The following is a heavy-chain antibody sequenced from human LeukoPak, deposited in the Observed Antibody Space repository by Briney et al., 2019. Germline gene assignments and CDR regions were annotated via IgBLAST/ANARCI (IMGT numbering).Heavy chain of an antibody. Sequence: PGGSLRLSCAASGFTFSSYSMNWVRQAPGKGLEWVSSISSSSSYIYYADSVKGRFTISRDNSKNTLYLQMNSLRAEDTAVYYCASGDAFDIWGQGTMVTVSS. CDR1: GFTFSSYS. CDR3: ASGDAFDI. V-gene: IGHV3-21*01. CDR2: ISSSSSYI. J-gene: IGHJ3*02.